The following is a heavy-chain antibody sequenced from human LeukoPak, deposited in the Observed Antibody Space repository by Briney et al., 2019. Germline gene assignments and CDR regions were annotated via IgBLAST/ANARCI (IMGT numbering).Heavy chain of an antibody. CDR2: ISSSGSTI. CDR1: GFTFSSYE. Sequence: GGSLRLSCAASGFTFSSYEMNWVRQAPGKGLEWVSYISSSGSTIYYADSVKGRFTISRDNAKNSLYLQMNSLRAEDTAVYYCAREGRSGSYYQPPSYNWFDPWGQGTLVTVSS. J-gene: IGHJ5*02. D-gene: IGHD3-10*01. CDR3: AREGRSGSYYQPPSYNWFDP. V-gene: IGHV3-48*03.